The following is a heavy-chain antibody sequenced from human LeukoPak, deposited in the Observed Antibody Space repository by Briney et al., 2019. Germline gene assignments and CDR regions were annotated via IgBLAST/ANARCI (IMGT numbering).Heavy chain of an antibody. Sequence: GGSLRLSCAASGFPFSSYGMHWVRQAPGKGLEWVAVISYDGSNKYYADSVKGRFTISRDNSKNTLYLQMNSLRAEDTAVYYCAKSTFDDFWSGALDYWGQGTLVTVSS. V-gene: IGHV3-30*18. CDR2: ISYDGSNK. D-gene: IGHD3-3*01. J-gene: IGHJ4*02. CDR3: AKSTFDDFWSGALDY. CDR1: GFPFSSYG.